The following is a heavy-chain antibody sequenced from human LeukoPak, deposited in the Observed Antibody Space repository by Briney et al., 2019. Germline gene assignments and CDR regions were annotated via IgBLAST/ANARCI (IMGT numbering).Heavy chain of an antibody. CDR3: ARDRHLPGAASAFDI. D-gene: IGHD2-15*01. CDR1: GGSISSGGYY. V-gene: IGHV4-31*03. J-gene: IGHJ3*02. Sequence: SETLSLTCTVSGGSISSGGYYWSWIRQHPGKGLEWIGYIYYSGSTYYNPSLKSRVTISVDTSKSQFSLKLSSVTAADTAVYYCARDRHLPGAASAFDIWGQGTMVTVSS. CDR2: IYYSGST.